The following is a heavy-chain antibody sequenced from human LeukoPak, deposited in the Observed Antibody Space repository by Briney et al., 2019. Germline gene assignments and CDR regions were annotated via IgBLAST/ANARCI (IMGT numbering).Heavy chain of an antibody. Sequence: SETLSLTCAVSGESFSGYFWTWIRQPPGKGLEWIGESNHFGSTDYNPSLKSRVTISVDTSKNQFSLKLSSVTAADTAVYYCARCARGSSCGWFDPWGQGTLVTVSS. CDR2: SNHFGST. CDR3: ARCARGSSCGWFDP. J-gene: IGHJ5*02. D-gene: IGHD6-13*01. CDR1: GESFSGYF. V-gene: IGHV4-34*01.